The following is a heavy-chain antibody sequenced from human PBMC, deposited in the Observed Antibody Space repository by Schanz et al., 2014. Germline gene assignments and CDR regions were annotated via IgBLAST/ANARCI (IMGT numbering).Heavy chain of an antibody. CDR3: AKDLLYGAPMPLNHLDY. CDR2: IWSDGSGK. D-gene: IGHD2-2*01. V-gene: IGHV3-7*05. J-gene: IGHJ4*02. Sequence: EVQLVESGGGLVQPGGSLRLSCGGSGFTFSKYWMSWVRQAPGKGLEWVAVIWSDGSGKYYADSVKGRFTISRDSPKNTLYLQMNSLRAEDTAVYYCAKDLLYGAPMPLNHLDYWGQGTLVTVSS. CDR1: GFTFSKYW.